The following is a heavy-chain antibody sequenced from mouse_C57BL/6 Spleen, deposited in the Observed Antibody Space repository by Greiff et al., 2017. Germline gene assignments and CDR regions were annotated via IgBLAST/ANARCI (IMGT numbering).Heavy chain of an antibody. CDR1: GYAFTNYL. CDR3: ARSGTWDY. D-gene: IGHD3-1*01. V-gene: IGHV1-54*01. J-gene: IGHJ2*01. Sequence: QVQLQQSGAELVRPGTSVKVSCKASGYAFTNYLLAWVKQRPGQGLEWIGVINPGSGGTNYNEKFKGKATLTADKSSSTAYMQLSSLTSEDSAVYFCARSGTWDYWGQGTTLTVSS. CDR2: INPGSGGT.